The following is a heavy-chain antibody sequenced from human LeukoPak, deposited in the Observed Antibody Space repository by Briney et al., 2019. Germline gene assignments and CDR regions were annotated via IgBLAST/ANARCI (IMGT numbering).Heavy chain of an antibody. CDR3: TRDQHDFWSRYYAYYYYYMDV. CDR1: GFTFGDYA. CDR2: IRRKAYGGTT. Sequence: GGSLRLSCTASGFTFGDYAMSWFRQAPGKGLEWVGFIRRKAYGGTTEYAASVKGRFTISRDDSKSIAYLQMNSLKTEDTAVYYCTRDQHDFWSRYYAYYYYYMDVWGKGTTVTVSS. J-gene: IGHJ6*03. D-gene: IGHD3-3*01. V-gene: IGHV3-49*03.